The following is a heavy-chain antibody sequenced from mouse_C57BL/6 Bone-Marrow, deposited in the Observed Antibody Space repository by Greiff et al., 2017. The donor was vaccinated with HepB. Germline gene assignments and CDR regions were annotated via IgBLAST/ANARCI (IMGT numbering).Heavy chain of an antibody. CDR2: INPNNGGT. J-gene: IGHJ3*01. D-gene: IGHD2-3*01. Sequence: DVQLQESGPELVKPGASVKMSCKASGYTFTDYNMHWVKQSHGKSLEWIGYINPNNGGTSYNQKFKGKATLTVNKSSSTAYMELRSLTSEDSAVYYCARGEDGYLAWFAYWGQGTLVTVSA. V-gene: IGHV1-22*01. CDR1: GYTFTDYN. CDR3: ARGEDGYLAWFAY.